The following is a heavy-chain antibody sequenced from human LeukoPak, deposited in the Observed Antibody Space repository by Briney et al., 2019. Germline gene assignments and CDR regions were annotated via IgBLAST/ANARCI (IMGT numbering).Heavy chain of an antibody. CDR3: ARGGNADYYYGMDV. J-gene: IGHJ6*02. CDR1: GGSISSYY. V-gene: IGHV4-4*09. Sequence: SQTLSLTCTVSGGSISSYYWSWIRQPPGKGLEWIGYIDTSGSTNHNPSLKSQVTISSDTSKNQFSLKLSSVTAADTAVYYCARGGNADYYYGMDVWGQGTTVTVSS. CDR2: IDTSGST. D-gene: IGHD4-23*01.